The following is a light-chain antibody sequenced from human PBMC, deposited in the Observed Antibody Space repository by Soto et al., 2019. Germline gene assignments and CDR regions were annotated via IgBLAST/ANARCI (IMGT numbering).Light chain of an antibody. CDR3: KQYYSYPRT. J-gene: IGKJ1*01. Sequence: AIRMTQSPSSLSASTGDRVTITCRASQGISSYLAWYQQKPGKAPKLLIYAASTLQSGVPSRFRGRGLGKVFPPTITCLQSKVFATYYCKQYYSYPRTFGQGTKVKIK. CDR2: AAS. V-gene: IGKV1-8*01. CDR1: QGISSY.